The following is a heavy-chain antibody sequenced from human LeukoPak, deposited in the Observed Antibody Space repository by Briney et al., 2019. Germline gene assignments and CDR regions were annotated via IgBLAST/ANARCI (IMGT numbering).Heavy chain of an antibody. D-gene: IGHD6-19*01. CDR1: GYTFTSYD. Sequence: GASVKVSCKASGYTFTSYDINWVRQATGQGLEWMGWMNPNSGNTGYAQKFQSRVTMTRNTSISTAYMELSSLRSEDTAVYYCARGPGGWPYYYYYMDVWGKGTTVTISS. CDR2: MNPNSGNT. CDR3: ARGPGGWPYYYYYMDV. V-gene: IGHV1-8*01. J-gene: IGHJ6*03.